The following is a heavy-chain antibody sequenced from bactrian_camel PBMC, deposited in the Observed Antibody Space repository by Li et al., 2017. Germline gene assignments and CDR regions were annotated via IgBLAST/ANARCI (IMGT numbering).Heavy chain of an antibody. V-gene: IGHV3S53*01. CDR2: IGADGTT. CDR3: KTRGRGWCNFGY. D-gene: IGHD5*01. CDR1: RFTSNTCD. J-gene: IGHJ6*01. Sequence: HVQLVESGGGSVQAGGSLRLSCTAPRFTSNTCDVDWYRQAPGKEREFVSSIGADGTTTYADAVKGRFTISKDEAKDMVWLQMNSLKPEDTAMYFCKTRGRGWCNFGYWGQGTQVTVS.